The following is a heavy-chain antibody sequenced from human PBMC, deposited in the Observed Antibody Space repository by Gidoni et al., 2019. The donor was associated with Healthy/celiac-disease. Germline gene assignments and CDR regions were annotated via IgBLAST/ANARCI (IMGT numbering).Heavy chain of an antibody. CDR2: IWYDGSNK. J-gene: IGHJ5*02. CDR1: GFTFSSYG. CDR3: AREDQWLGWFDP. V-gene: IGHV3-33*01. Sequence: QVQLVESGGGVVQPGRSLRLSCAASGFTFSSYGMHWVRQAPGKGLEWVAVIWYDGSNKYYADSVKGRFTISRDNSKNTLYLQMNSLRAEDTAVYYCAREDQWLGWFDPWGQGTLVTVSS. D-gene: IGHD6-19*01.